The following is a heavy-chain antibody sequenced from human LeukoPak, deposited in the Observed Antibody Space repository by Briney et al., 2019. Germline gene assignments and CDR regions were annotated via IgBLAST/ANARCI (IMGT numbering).Heavy chain of an antibody. V-gene: IGHV4-59*08. D-gene: IGHD3/OR15-3a*01. CDR1: GGSISSYY. Sequence: SETLSLTCTVSGGSISSYYWSWIRQPPGKRLEWIGYIYYSGSTNYNPSLKSRVTISVDTSKNQFSLKLSSVTAADTAVYYCARLGLAFDYWGQGTLVTVSS. J-gene: IGHJ4*02. CDR2: IYYSGST. CDR3: ARLGLAFDY.